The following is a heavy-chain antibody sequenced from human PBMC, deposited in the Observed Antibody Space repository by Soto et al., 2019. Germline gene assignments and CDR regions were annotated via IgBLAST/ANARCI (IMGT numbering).Heavy chain of an antibody. CDR3: ARDSALYYYDSSGYFDY. D-gene: IGHD3-22*01. Sequence: SETLSLTCTVSGGSISSYYWSWIRQPAGKGLEWIGRIYTSGSTNYNPSLKSRVTMSVDTSKNQFSPKLSSVTAADTAVYYCARDSALYYYDSSGYFDYWGQGTLVTVSS. J-gene: IGHJ4*02. V-gene: IGHV4-4*07. CDR2: IYTSGST. CDR1: GGSISSYY.